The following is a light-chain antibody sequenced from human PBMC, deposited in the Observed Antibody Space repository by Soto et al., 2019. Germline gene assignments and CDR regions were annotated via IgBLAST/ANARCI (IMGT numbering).Light chain of an antibody. Sequence: EIVLTQSPATLSLSPGERATTSCRASQSVSSYLAWYQQKPGQAPRLLIYDASNRATGIPARFSGSGSGTDFTLTISSLEPEDFAVYYCQQRSNWPSYTFGQGTKVDIK. CDR3: QQRSNWPSYT. CDR1: QSVSSY. V-gene: IGKV3-11*01. CDR2: DAS. J-gene: IGKJ2*01.